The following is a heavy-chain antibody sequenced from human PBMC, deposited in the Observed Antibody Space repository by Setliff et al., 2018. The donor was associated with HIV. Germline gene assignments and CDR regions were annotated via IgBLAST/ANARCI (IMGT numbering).Heavy chain of an antibody. J-gene: IGHJ6*03. V-gene: IGHV3-11*05. D-gene: IGHD5-12*01. CDR1: GFTFNDYH. Sequence: GGSLRLSCVGSGFTFNDYHISWIRQAPGKGLEWISYIGSLGDKEYADSVKGRFTISRDNARKSVYLQIDSLRAEDTAVYYCARDRGYDLDYMDVWGKGTTVTISS. CDR2: IGSLGDK. CDR3: ARDRGYDLDYMDV.